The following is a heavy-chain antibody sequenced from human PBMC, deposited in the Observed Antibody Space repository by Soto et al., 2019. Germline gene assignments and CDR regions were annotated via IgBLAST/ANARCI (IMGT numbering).Heavy chain of an antibody. Sequence: PSQTLSPTCAISGDSVSSNSAAWNWIRQSPSRGLEWLGRIYYGSKWYNDYAVSVRSRITINPDTSKNQFSLQLNSVTPEDTAVYFCARDRSPGSSSWYDYWGQGTLVTVSS. CDR2: IYYGSKWYN. CDR3: ARDRSPGSSSWYDY. J-gene: IGHJ4*02. D-gene: IGHD6-13*01. CDR1: GDSVSSNSAA. V-gene: IGHV6-1*01.